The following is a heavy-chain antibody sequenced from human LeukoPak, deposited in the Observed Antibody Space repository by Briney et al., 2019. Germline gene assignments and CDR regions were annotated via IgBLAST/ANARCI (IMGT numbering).Heavy chain of an antibody. CDR1: GYTFTGYY. D-gene: IGHD1-26*01. Sequence: ASVKVSCKASGYTFTGYYMHWVRQAPGQGLEWMGWINPNSGGTNYAQKFQGRVTMTRDTSISTAYMELGRLRSDDTAVYYCARGGELAANWFDPWGQGTLVTVSS. CDR2: INPNSGGT. CDR3: ARGGELAANWFDP. J-gene: IGHJ5*02. V-gene: IGHV1-2*02.